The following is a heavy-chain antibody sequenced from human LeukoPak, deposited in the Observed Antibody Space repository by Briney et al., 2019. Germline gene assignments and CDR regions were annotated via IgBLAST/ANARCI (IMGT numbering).Heavy chain of an antibody. Sequence: GGSLRLSCAASGFTFSDYWMGWVRQAPGQGLEWVAKINQDGREQHFVDSVKGRFTISRDNAKNSLFLQMDSLRAEDTAVYYCTGGALDYWGQGALVTVSS. V-gene: IGHV3-7*04. CDR1: GFTFSDYW. J-gene: IGHJ4*02. CDR3: TGGALDY. CDR2: INQDGREQ.